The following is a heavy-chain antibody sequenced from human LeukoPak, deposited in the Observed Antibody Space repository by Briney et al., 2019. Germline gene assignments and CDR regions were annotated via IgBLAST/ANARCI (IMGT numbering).Heavy chain of an antibody. D-gene: IGHD6-19*01. Sequence: SVKVSCKASGGTFSSYAISWVRQAPGQGLEWMGGIIPIFGTANYAQKFQGRVTITADKSTSTAYMELSSLRSEDTAMYYCARTAYSSGWYVRAFDIWGQGTMVTVSS. J-gene: IGHJ3*02. CDR1: GGTFSSYA. V-gene: IGHV1-69*06. CDR2: IIPIFGTA. CDR3: ARTAYSSGWYVRAFDI.